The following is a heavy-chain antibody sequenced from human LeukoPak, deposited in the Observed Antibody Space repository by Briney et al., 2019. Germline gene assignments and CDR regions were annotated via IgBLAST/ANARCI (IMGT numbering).Heavy chain of an antibody. Sequence: GGSLRLSCAASGFTFSDYSMNWVRQAPGKGLEWVSYISSSSNTIYYADSVKGRFTISRDNSKNTLYLQMNSLRAEDTAVYYCARDGTSVAAGFPHYYYYYMDVWGKGTTVTVSS. CDR3: ARDGTSVAAGFPHYYYYYMDV. CDR2: ISSSSNTI. CDR1: GFTFSDYS. J-gene: IGHJ6*03. V-gene: IGHV3-48*01. D-gene: IGHD6-13*01.